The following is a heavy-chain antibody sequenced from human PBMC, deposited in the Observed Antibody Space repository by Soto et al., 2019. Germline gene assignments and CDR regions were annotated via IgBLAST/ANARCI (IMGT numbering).Heavy chain of an antibody. CDR3: ATRITVFGLLIPPFDP. V-gene: IGHV4-34*02. CDR1: GGSVNGYY. J-gene: IGHJ5*02. Sequence: QVHLQQWGAGLLKPSETLSLTCAVYGGSVNGYYWNWIRQPPGKGLEWIGEINHTGGTHYNPSLKSRVTMSVDTSKNQFSLMLSSVTAADTAIYYCATRITVFGLLIPPFDPWGQGTQVIVSS. D-gene: IGHD3-3*01. CDR2: INHTGGT.